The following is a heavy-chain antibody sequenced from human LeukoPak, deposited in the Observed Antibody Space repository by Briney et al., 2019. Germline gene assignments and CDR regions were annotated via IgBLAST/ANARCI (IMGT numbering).Heavy chain of an antibody. V-gene: IGHV3-30*01. CDR2: ISYDGSNK. J-gene: IGHJ4*02. CDR1: GFTFSSYA. Sequence: GGSLRLSCAASGFTFSSYAMHWVRQAPGKGLEWVAVISYDGSNKYYADSVKGRFTISRDNSKNTLYLQMNSLRAEDTAAYYCARGAGQEWLSDYFDYWGQGTLVTVSS. D-gene: IGHD3-3*01. CDR3: ARGAGQEWLSDYFDY.